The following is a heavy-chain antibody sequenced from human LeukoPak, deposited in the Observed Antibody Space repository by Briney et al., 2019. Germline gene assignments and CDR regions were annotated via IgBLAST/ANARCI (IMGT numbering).Heavy chain of an antibody. Sequence: GGSLRLSCAASGFTFDEYAMHWVRQGPGKGLEWVSGISWNSGNIGYADSVKGRFTISRDNAKNSLCLQMNSLRPEDTALYYCVKDRGIAVAGISDYWGQGTLVTVPS. CDR3: VKDRGIAVAGISDY. J-gene: IGHJ4*02. CDR2: ISWNSGNI. V-gene: IGHV3-9*01. CDR1: GFTFDEYA. D-gene: IGHD6-19*01.